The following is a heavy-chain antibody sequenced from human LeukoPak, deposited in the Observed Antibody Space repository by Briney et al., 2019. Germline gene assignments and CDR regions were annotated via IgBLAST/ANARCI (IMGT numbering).Heavy chain of an antibody. CDR2: IRSKTYGGTT. J-gene: IGHJ4*02. Sequence: GGSLRLSCTASGFTFGDYAMSWVRQAPGKGLEWVGFIRSKTYGGTTEYAASVKGRFTISRDDSKSIVYLQMNRLKTEDTAVYYCTRDDFYGGNSFDYWGQGTLVTVSS. CDR3: TRDDFYGGNSFDY. D-gene: IGHD4-23*01. CDR1: GFTFGDYA. V-gene: IGHV3-49*04.